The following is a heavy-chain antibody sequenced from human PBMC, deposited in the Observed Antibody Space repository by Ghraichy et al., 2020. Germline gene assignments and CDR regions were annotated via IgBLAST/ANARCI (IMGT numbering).Heavy chain of an antibody. CDR2: ISYGGGGT. V-gene: IGHV3-23*01. J-gene: IGHJ4*02. Sequence: GGSLRLSCAASGFIFNNYAMSWVRQAPGKGLEWVSSISYGGGGTFYADSVKGRLTISRDNSKSTLYLQMTTLRAEDTAVYYCVKSPASLKTFDYWGQGTLVTVSS. CDR3: VKSPASLKTFDY. CDR1: GFIFNNYA.